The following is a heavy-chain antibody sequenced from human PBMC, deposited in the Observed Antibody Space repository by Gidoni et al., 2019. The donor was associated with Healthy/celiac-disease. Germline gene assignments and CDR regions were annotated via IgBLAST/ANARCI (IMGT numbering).Heavy chain of an antibody. D-gene: IGHD1-26*01. CDR2: ISSSSSYI. J-gene: IGHJ3*02. CDR1: GFPFRSYS. Sequence: VQLVESGGGLVKPGGSLRLSCAASGFPFRSYSMNWVRQAPGKGLEWVASISSSSSYIYYADSVKGRFTISRDNAKNSLYLQMNSLRAEDTAVYYCAREGSGSYYFINAFDIWGQGTMVTVSS. V-gene: IGHV3-21*01. CDR3: AREGSGSYYFINAFDI.